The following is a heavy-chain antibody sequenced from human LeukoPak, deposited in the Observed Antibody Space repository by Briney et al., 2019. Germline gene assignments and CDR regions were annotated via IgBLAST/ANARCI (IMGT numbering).Heavy chain of an antibody. CDR2: MSYSGHT. CDR1: GDSIGRINYF. D-gene: IGHD1-1*01. J-gene: IGHJ5*01. Sequence: SETLSLTCTISGDSIGRINYFWGWIRQAPGKGLEWIVSMSYSGHTYYNPSLKSRVTTSIDTSKNQLSLNLKSATAADTAVYYCARDRDVDDLDSWGHGTLVTVSS. V-gene: IGHV4-39*07. CDR3: ARDRDVDDLDS.